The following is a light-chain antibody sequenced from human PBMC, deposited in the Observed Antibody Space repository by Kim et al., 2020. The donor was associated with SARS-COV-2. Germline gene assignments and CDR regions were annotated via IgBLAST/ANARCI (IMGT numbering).Light chain of an antibody. CDR1: QRHLHSSNNKNY. V-gene: IGKV4-1*01. J-gene: IGKJ5*01. Sequence: ASSNCKSSQRHLHSSNNKNYLAWYQQKPGQPPKLIIYWASTRESGVPDRFSGSESGTDFTLTISSLQAEDVAVYYCQHYYTAPITFGQGTRLEIK. CDR3: QHYYTAPIT. CDR2: WAS.